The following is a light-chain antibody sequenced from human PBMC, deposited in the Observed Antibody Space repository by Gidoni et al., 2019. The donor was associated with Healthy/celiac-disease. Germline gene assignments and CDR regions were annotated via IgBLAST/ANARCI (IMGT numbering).Light chain of an antibody. J-gene: IGKJ2*01. V-gene: IGKV3-20*01. CDR1: QSVSSSY. CDR2: GAS. Sequence: IVLTQSPGTLSLSPGERATLSCRASQSVSSSYLAWYQQNPGQAPRLLIYGASSRATGNPDRFSGSGSGTDFTLTISRLEPEDFAVYYCQQYGSSPLYTFGQGTKLEIK. CDR3: QQYGSSPLYT.